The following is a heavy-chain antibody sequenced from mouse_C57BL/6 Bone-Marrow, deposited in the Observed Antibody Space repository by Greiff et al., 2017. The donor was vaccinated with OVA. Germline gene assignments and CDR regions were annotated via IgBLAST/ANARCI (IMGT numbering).Heavy chain of an antibody. V-gene: IGHV5-15*01. CDR1: GFTFSDYG. D-gene: IGHD1-1*01. Sequence: EVMLVESGGGLVQPGGSLKLSCAASGFTFSDYGMAWVRQAPRQGPEWVAFISNLAYSIYYADTVTGRFTISRENAKNTRCLAMSSLRSEDSAMYYCARQGLLRLYFDVWGTGTTVTVSS. J-gene: IGHJ1*03. CDR2: ISNLAYSI. CDR3: ARQGLLRLYFDV.